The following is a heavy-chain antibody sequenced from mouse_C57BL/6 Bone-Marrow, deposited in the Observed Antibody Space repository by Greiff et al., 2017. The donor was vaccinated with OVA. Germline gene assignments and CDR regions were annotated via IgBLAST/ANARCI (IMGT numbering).Heavy chain of an antibody. D-gene: IGHD1-2*01. Sequence: VQLKQPGAELVKPGASVKLSCKASGYTFTSYWMHWVKQRPGQGLEWIGMIHPNSGSTNYNEKFKSKATLTVDKSSSTAYMQLSSLTSEDSAVYYCARTYFPTAYYFDYWGQGTTLTVSS. J-gene: IGHJ2*01. CDR1: GYTFTSYW. V-gene: IGHV1-64*01. CDR3: ARTYFPTAYYFDY. CDR2: IHPNSGST.